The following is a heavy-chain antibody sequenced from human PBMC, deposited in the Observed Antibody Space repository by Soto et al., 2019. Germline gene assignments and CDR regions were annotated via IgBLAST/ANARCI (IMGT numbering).Heavy chain of an antibody. Sequence: QVQLQESGPGLVKPSQTLSLTCTVSGGSISSGDYYWSWIRQPPGKGLEWIGYINYSRSTYYNPSLKSRVTISVDTSKNQFSLKLSSVTAADTAVYYCARAPSSWFYFDYWGQGTLVTVSS. CDR2: INYSRST. V-gene: IGHV4-30-4*01. CDR1: GGSISSGDYY. CDR3: ARAPSSWFYFDY. J-gene: IGHJ4*02. D-gene: IGHD6-13*01.